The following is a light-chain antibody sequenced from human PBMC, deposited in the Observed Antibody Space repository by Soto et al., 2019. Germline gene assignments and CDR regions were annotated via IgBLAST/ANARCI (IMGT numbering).Light chain of an antibody. CDR1: QDISKY. J-gene: IGKJ3*01. V-gene: IGKV1-33*01. CDR2: DAS. CDR3: QQYGGLPLT. Sequence: DIQMTQSPTSLSASVGDRVTITCQASQDISKYLNWYQHKPGTAPKLLISDASNLETGVPSRFTGSGSGTDFTVTISSLQPEDIATYYCQQYGGLPLTFGPGTKVEIK.